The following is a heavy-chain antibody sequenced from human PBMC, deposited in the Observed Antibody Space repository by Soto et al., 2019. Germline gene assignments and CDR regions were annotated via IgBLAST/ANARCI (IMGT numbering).Heavy chain of an antibody. J-gene: IGHJ4*02. CDR2: IYHSWST. D-gene: IGHD5-18*01. V-gene: IGHV4-59*01. CDR1: GGSISSYS. CDR3: ASIPRGNTFGWFDY. Sequence: QVQLQESGPGLVKPSETLSLTCTVSGGSISSYSWSWILQPPGKGLEWIGYIYHSWSTKYNPSLTSLVTISMDTSRHQFSLKLSFVTAADTAIYYCASIPRGNTFGWFDYWGQGSLVTVSS.